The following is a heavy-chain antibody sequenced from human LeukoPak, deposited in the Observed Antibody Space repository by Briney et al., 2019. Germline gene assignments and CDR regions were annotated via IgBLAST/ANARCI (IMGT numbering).Heavy chain of an antibody. CDR3: ARWSPGFIYDSSGSDAFDI. CDR2: IYYSGST. V-gene: IGHV4-59*01. Sequence: SETLSLTCTVSGGSISSYYWGWIRQPPGKGLEWIGYIYYSGSTNYNPSLKSRVTISVDTSKNQFSLKLSSVTAADTAVYYCARWSPGFIYDSSGSDAFDIWGQGTMVTVSS. D-gene: IGHD3-22*01. J-gene: IGHJ3*02. CDR1: GGSISSYY.